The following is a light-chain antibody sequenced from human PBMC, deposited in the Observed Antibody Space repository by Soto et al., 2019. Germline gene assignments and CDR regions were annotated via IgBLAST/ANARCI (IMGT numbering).Light chain of an antibody. V-gene: IGKV1-12*01. Sequence: DIQMPQSPSSVSASVGDRVTITCRASQDISTWLAWYQQKPGKAPKLLIYAASSLFSGVPSRFSGSGSGTDFTLTISSLQPEDFATYYCQQADSLPLVTFGQGTRLEIK. J-gene: IGKJ5*01. CDR3: QQADSLPLVT. CDR1: QDISTW. CDR2: AAS.